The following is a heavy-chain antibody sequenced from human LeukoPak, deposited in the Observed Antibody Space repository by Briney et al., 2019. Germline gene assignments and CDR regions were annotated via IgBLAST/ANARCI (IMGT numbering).Heavy chain of an antibody. V-gene: IGHV4-59*01. Sequence: SETLSLTCTVSGGSTSSYYWSWIRQPPGKGLEWIGYIYYSGSTNYNPSLKSRVTISVDTSKNQFSLKLSSVTAADTAVYYCARGRYGDRFDYWGQGTLVTVSS. CDR1: GGSTSSYY. D-gene: IGHD4-17*01. CDR2: IYYSGST. CDR3: ARGRYGDRFDY. J-gene: IGHJ4*02.